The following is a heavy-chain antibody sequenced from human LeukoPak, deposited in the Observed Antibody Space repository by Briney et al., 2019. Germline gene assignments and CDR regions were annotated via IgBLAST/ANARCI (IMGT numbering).Heavy chain of an antibody. V-gene: IGHV3-7*01. Sequence: GGSLRLSCAASGFSFRDFWMTWARQAPGKGLEWVANINQGGSVKYYVDSVKGRFTISRDDAKSSLYVQMNSLRDEDTAVYYCARFGYSGWNLEYWGQGTLVTASS. J-gene: IGHJ4*02. D-gene: IGHD5-12*01. CDR1: GFSFRDFW. CDR3: ARFGYSGWNLEY. CDR2: INQGGSVK.